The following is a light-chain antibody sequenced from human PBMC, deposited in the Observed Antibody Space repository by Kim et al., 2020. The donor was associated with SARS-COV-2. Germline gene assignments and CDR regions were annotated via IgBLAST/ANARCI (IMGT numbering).Light chain of an antibody. Sequence: GQAGKIKRQRGNRRSYYASWYPQKARPGPVIGHYCKNNRAPGIPDRFSGSRSRKTTSLNITGAQAENEAYYFCNPRDSSGNHPPWVFGGGTQLTVL. J-gene: IGLJ3*02. CDR1: NRRSYY. CDR3: NPRDSSGNHPPWV. CDR2: CKN. V-gene: IGLV3-19*01.